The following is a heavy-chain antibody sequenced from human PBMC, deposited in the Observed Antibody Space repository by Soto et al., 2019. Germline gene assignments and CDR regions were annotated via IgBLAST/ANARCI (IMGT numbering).Heavy chain of an antibody. CDR3: ARAAKAYSSRSQLDY. J-gene: IGHJ4*02. CDR2: VYHSGST. V-gene: IGHV4-59*11. CDR1: GVSIDYHY. D-gene: IGHD6-13*01. Sequence: SETLSLTCTVSGVSIDYHYWNWIRQPPGKGLEWIGYVYHSGSTKYSPSLESRVTISVDTSKNQFYLKMSYVTAADTAVYYCARAAKAYSSRSQLDYWGQGALVTVSS.